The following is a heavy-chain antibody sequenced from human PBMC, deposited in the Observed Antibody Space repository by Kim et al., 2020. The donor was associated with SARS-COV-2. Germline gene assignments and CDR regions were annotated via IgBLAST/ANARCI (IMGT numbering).Heavy chain of an antibody. CDR1: GYTLTELS. V-gene: IGHV1-24*01. D-gene: IGHD6-13*01. CDR3: ATWRAAAVAFDY. Sequence: ASVKVSCKVSGYTLTELSMHWVRQAPGKGLEWMGGFDPEDGETIYAQKFQGRVTMTEDTSTDTAYMELSSLRSEDTAVYYCATWRAAAVAFDYWGQGTLVTVSS. J-gene: IGHJ4*02. CDR2: FDPEDGET.